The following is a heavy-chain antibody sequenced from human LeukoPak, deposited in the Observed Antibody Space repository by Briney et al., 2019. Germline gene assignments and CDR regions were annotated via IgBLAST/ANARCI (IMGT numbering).Heavy chain of an antibody. D-gene: IGHD5-12*01. CDR2: ITTTSSPI. V-gene: IGHV3-48*01. Sequence: PGGSLRLSCAASGFTFSSYSMNWVRQAPGKGLEWVSYITTTSSPIYYADSVKGRFTISRDNAKNSLYLRMNSLRVEDTAVYYCARDNAGYDSWGQGTLVTVSS. J-gene: IGHJ5*02. CDR3: ARDNAGYDS. CDR1: GFTFSSYS.